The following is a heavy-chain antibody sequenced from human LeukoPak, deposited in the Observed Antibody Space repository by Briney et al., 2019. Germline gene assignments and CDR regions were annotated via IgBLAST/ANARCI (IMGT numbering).Heavy chain of an antibody. D-gene: IGHD6-19*01. Sequence: PSETLSPTCTVSGGSISSSSYYWGWIRQPPGKGLEWIGSIYYSGSTYYNPSLKSRVTISVDTSKNQFSLKLSSVTAADTAVYYCARTGYSSQPDHWGQGTLVTVSS. CDR3: ARTGYSSQPDH. J-gene: IGHJ4*02. CDR2: IYYSGST. CDR1: GGSISSSSYY. V-gene: IGHV4-39*01.